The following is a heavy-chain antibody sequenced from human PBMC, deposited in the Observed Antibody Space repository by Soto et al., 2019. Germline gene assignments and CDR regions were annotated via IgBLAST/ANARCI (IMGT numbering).Heavy chain of an antibody. CDR1: GFTFSSYG. Sequence: GGSLRLSCAASGFTFSSYGMHWVRQAPGKGLEWVAVIWYDGSNKYYADSVKGRFTISRDNSKNTLYLQMNSLRAEDTAVYYCARDRGHDSSGYQIHWGQGTLVTVSS. D-gene: IGHD3-22*01. V-gene: IGHV3-33*01. J-gene: IGHJ4*02. CDR2: IWYDGSNK. CDR3: ARDRGHDSSGYQIH.